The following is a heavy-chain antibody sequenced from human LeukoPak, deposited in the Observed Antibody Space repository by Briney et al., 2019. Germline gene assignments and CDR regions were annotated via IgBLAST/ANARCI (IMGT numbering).Heavy chain of an antibody. V-gene: IGHV4-34*01. J-gene: IGHJ6*02. Sequence: PSETLSLTCALYGGSFSGYYWSWLRQPPGKGLEWIGEINHSGSTNYNPSLKSRVTISVDTSKNQFSLKLSSVTAADTAVYYCARGRFVYYDFWSGYYPSAGYGMDVWGQGTTVTVSS. D-gene: IGHD3-3*01. CDR3: ARGRFVYYDFWSGYYPSAGYGMDV. CDR2: INHSGST. CDR1: GGSFSGYY.